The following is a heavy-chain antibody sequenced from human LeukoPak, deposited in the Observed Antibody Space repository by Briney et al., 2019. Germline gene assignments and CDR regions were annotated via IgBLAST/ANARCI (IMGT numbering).Heavy chain of an antibody. Sequence: SETLSLTCAVSGGSISSSHWWSWVRQPPGKGLEWIGEIFHGGHTNYSPSLKSRVTISVDQSKNQFSLKLRSVTAADTAVYYCARTHTGYCSSSSCIQTFDYWGQGTLVTVSS. J-gene: IGHJ4*02. V-gene: IGHV4-4*02. CDR3: ARTHTGYCSSSSCIQTFDY. CDR2: IFHGGHT. CDR1: GGSISSSHW. D-gene: IGHD2-2*01.